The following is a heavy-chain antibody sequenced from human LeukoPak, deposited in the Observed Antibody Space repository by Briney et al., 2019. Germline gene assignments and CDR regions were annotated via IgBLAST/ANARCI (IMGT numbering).Heavy chain of an antibody. J-gene: IGHJ4*02. CDR1: GFTFSSYA. V-gene: IGHV3-30-3*01. Sequence: PGGSLRLSCAASGFTFSSYAMHWVRQAPGKGLEWVAVISYDGSNKYYADSVKGRFTISRDNSKNTLYLQMNSLRAEDTAVYYCARADQWELLGPHDYWGQGTLVTVSS. CDR3: ARADQWELLGPHDY. CDR2: ISYDGSNK. D-gene: IGHD1-26*01.